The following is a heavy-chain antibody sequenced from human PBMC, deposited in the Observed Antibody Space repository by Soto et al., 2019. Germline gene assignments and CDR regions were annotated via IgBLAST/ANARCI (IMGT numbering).Heavy chain of an antibody. CDR3: VKGQWLVRLDY. V-gene: IGHV3-64D*06. Sequence: GGSLRLSCSASGFTFSSYAMHWVRQAPGKGLEYVSAISSNGGSTYYADSVKGRFTISRDNSKNTLYLQMSSLRAEDTAVYYCVKGQWLVRLDYWGQGTLVTVSS. J-gene: IGHJ4*02. CDR2: ISSNGGST. CDR1: GFTFSSYA. D-gene: IGHD6-19*01.